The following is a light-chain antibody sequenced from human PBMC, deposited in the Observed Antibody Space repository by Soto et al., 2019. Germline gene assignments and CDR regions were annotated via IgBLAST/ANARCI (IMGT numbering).Light chain of an antibody. Sequence: SVLTQPPSVSRSPGQSVTISCTGTSTDFVSYNRVSWYQQPPGTAPKLMIYEVSKRPSGVPDRFSGSKSGNTASLTISGLQAADEADYYCSLYTSENAYVFGTGTKVTVL. J-gene: IGLJ1*01. CDR3: SLYTSENAYV. V-gene: IGLV2-18*01. CDR2: EVS. CDR1: STDFVSYNR.